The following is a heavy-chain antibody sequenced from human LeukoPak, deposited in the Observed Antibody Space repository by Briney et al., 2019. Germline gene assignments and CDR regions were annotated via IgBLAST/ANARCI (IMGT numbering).Heavy chain of an antibody. Sequence: GGSLRLSCAASGFTLSSYAMSWVRQAPGKGLEWVSAISGSGGSTYYADSVKGRFTISRDNSKNTLYLQMNSLRAEDTAVYYCAKETYYYDSSREIDYWGQGTLVTVSS. CDR1: GFTLSSYA. D-gene: IGHD3-22*01. V-gene: IGHV3-23*01. J-gene: IGHJ4*02. CDR3: AKETYYYDSSREIDY. CDR2: ISGSGGST.